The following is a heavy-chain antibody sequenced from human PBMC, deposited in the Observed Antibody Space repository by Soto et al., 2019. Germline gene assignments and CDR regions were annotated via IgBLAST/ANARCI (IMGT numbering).Heavy chain of an antibody. CDR2: IIPIFGTA. V-gene: IGHV1-69*12. CDR1: GGTFSSYA. J-gene: IGHJ2*01. Sequence: QVQLVQSGAEVKKPGSSVKVSCKASGGTFSSYAISWVRQAPGQGLEWMGGIIPIFGTANYAQKFQGRVTITADESTSTAYMELSSLRSEDTAVYYCARAGAEMATISYWYFDLWGRGPMVTVSS. D-gene: IGHD5-12*01. CDR3: ARAGAEMATISYWYFDL.